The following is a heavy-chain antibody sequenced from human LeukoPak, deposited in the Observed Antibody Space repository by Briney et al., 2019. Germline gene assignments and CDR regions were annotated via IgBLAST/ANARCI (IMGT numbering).Heavy chain of an antibody. J-gene: IGHJ1*01. D-gene: IGHD2-15*01. CDR2: INKDGSEK. CDR1: GSTFSNYW. Sequence: GGSLRLPSVASGSTFSNYWMAWIRHAPGRGLEWVANINKDGSEKYYLDSVRGRFTISRDNAKNSLYLQMNTLGAEDTAVYYCVRELVVGPAEYFQSWGQGTLVTVSS. V-gene: IGHV3-7*01. CDR3: VRELVVGPAEYFQS.